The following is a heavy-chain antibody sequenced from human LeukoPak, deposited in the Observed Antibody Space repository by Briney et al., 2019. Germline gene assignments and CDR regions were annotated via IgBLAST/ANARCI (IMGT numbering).Heavy chain of an antibody. V-gene: IGHV3-23*01. D-gene: IGHD3-3*01. Sequence: QPGGSLRLSCAASGFTFSSYAMSWVRQAPGKGLEWVSAISGSGGSTYYADSVKGRFTISRDNSKNTLYLQMNSLRAEDTAVYYCAKDPAGITIFGVVSHYFDYWGQGTLVTVSS. CDR3: AKDPAGITIFGVVSHYFDY. CDR2: ISGSGGST. CDR1: GFTFSSYA. J-gene: IGHJ4*02.